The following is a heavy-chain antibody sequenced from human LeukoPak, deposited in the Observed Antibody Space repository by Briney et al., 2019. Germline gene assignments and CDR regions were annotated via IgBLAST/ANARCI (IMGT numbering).Heavy chain of an antibody. CDR2: IYTSGST. J-gene: IGHJ5*02. D-gene: IGHD2-2*01. CDR1: GGSISSGSNY. CDR3: ARDQGYCSSTSCSRFDP. V-gene: IGHV4-61*02. Sequence: SETLSLTCTVSGGSISSGSNYWGWIRQPAGKGLEWIRRIYTSGSTNYNPSLKSRVTISVDTSKNQFSLKLSSVTAADTAVYYWARDQGYCSSTSCSRFDPWGQGTLVTVSS.